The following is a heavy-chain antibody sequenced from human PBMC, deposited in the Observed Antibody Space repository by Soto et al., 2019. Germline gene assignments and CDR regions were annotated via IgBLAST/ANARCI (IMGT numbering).Heavy chain of an antibody. V-gene: IGHV1-18*01. D-gene: IGHD3-10*01. Sequence: QVQLVQSGAEVKKPGASVKVSCKASGYTFTSYGISWVRQAPGQGLEWMGWVSAYNGNTNYAQKLQGRVTMTTDTPTSTAYMELRSLRSDDTAVYYCARDRGGWFGELFHYGMGVWGQGTTVTVSS. CDR2: VSAYNGNT. CDR3: ARDRGGWFGELFHYGMGV. J-gene: IGHJ6*02. CDR1: GYTFTSYG.